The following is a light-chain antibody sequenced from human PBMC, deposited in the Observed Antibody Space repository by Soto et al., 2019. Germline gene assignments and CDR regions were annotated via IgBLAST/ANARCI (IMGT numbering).Light chain of an antibody. CDR1: QSVSSY. J-gene: IGKJ4*01. CDR2: DAS. CDR3: QQRSNWPLLT. V-gene: IGKV3-11*01. Sequence: EIVLTQSPATLSLSPGERATLSCRASQSVSSYLAWYQQKPGQAPRLLIYDASNRATGIPARFSGSGSGTDFTLAIGSLEPKDFAVYYCQQRSNWPLLTFGGGTKVDIK.